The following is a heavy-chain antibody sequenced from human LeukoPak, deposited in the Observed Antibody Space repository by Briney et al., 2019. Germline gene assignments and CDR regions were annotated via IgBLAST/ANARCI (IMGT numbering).Heavy chain of an antibody. J-gene: IGHJ5*02. CDR2: INPNSGGT. CDR1: GYTFTGYY. D-gene: IGHD3-10*01. V-gene: IGHV1-2*02. CDR3: ARGVPTMVLGVNYNWFDP. Sequence: ASVKVSCKASGYTFTGYYMHWVRQAPGQGLEWMGWINPNSGGTNYAQKFQGRVTMTRDTSISTAYMELSRLRSDDTAVYYCARGVPTMVLGVNYNWFDPWGQGTLVTVSS.